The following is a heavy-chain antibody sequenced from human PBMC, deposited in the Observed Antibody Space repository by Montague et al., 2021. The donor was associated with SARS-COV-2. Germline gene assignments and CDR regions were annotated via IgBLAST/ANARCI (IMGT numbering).Heavy chain of an antibody. J-gene: IGHJ4*02. D-gene: IGHD3-16*01. Sequence: ALVKPTQTLTLTCTFSGFSLNTSGMCVSWIRQPPGKALEWLALIDWDEDQYYSPSLKTRLTISKDTSKNQVVLTMTNMDPIDTATYYCVRSYVYYRDSYFDSWGQGTLVTVSS. CDR3: VRSYVYYRDSYFDS. CDR1: GFSLNTSGMC. V-gene: IGHV2-70*01. CDR2: IDWDEDQ.